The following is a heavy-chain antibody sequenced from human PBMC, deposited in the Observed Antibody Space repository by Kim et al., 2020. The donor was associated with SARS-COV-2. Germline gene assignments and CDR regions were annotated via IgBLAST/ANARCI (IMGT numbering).Heavy chain of an antibody. D-gene: IGHD2-15*01. V-gene: IGHV3-23*01. J-gene: IGHJ4*02. CDR2: ISGSGSST. CDR3: AKDPYCGDVTSYSNFDH. Sequence: GGSLRLSCAASEFTFSSYAMSWVRQAPGKELERVSAISGSGSSTLYAASVKGRFTTYRDNPSNTLYLQRNSLRAEDTSVYYCAKDPYCGDVTSYSNFDHWGRGPLVTVSS. CDR1: EFTFSSYA.